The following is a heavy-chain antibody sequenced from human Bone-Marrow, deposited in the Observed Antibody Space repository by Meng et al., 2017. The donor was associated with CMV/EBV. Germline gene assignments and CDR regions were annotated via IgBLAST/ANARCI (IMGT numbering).Heavy chain of an antibody. D-gene: IGHD3-3*01. CDR1: GYTFTGYY. J-gene: IGHJ4*02. V-gene: IGHV1-2*02. CDR3: ARDAQYYDFWGGYYTPLDY. CDR2: INPNSGGT. Sequence: ASVKVSCKASGYTFTGYYMHWVRQAPGQGLEWMGWINPNSGGTNYAQKFQGRVTMTRDTSISTAYMELSRLRSDDTAVYYCARDAQYYDFWGGYYTPLDYWGQGTLVTVSS.